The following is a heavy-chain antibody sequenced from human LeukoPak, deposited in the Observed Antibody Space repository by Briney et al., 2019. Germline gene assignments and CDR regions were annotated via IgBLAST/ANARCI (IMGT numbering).Heavy chain of an antibody. CDR3: ARTGSGMVRVQDDP. CDR2: ISAYNGNT. J-gene: IGHJ5*02. D-gene: IGHD3-10*01. CDR1: GYTFTSYD. Sequence: ASVKVSCKASGYTFTSYDISWVRQAPGQGLEWMGWISAYNGNTNYAQKLQGRVTMTTDTSTSTAYTELRSLRSDDTAVYYCARTGSGMVRVQDDPWGQGTLVTVSS. V-gene: IGHV1-18*01.